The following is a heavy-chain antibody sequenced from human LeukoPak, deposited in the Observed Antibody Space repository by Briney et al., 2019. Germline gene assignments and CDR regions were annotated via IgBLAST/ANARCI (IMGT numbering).Heavy chain of an antibody. CDR3: ARPKKYYDILTGYFPNWFDP. D-gene: IGHD3-9*01. CDR2: INHSGST. V-gene: IGHV4-34*01. Sequence: SETLSLTCAVYGGSFSGYYWSWIRQPPGKGLEWIGEINHSGSTNYNPSLKSRVTISVDTSKNQFSLNLSSVTAADTAVYYCARPKKYYDILTGYFPNWFDPWGQGTLVTVFS. CDR1: GGSFSGYY. J-gene: IGHJ5*02.